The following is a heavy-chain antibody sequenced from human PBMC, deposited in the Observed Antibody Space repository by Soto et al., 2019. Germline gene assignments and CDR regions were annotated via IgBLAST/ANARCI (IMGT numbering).Heavy chain of an antibody. D-gene: IGHD3-9*01. Sequence: ASVNVSCESSGYTFTSYGISWVRQAPGQGLEGMGWISAYNGNTNYAQKLQGRVTMTTDTSTSTAYMELRSLRSDDTAVYYCARDGGDDILTGYTYYYYYYGMDVWGQGTTVTVSS. CDR3: ARDGGDDILTGYTYYYYYYGMDV. CDR2: ISAYNGNT. V-gene: IGHV1-18*01. CDR1: GYTFTSYG. J-gene: IGHJ6*02.